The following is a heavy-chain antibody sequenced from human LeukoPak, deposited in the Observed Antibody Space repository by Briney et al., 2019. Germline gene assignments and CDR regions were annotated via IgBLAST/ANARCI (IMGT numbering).Heavy chain of an antibody. Sequence: GGSLRLSCAASGFTFSTYWMHWVRQVPGKGLVWVSRINPDGSSTHYADSVRGRFTISRDNAKNTLYVQMNTLRAEDTAMYYCVREGGTSSWYFRGSDYWGQGTLVTVSS. CDR1: GFTFSTYW. V-gene: IGHV3-74*01. J-gene: IGHJ4*02. D-gene: IGHD6-13*01. CDR3: VREGGTSSWYFRGSDY. CDR2: INPDGSST.